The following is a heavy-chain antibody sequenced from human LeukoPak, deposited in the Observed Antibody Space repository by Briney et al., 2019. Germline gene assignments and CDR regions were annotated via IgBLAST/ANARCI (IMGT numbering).Heavy chain of an antibody. Sequence: GGSLRLSCAASGVTFSSYAMNWVRQAPGKGLEWISTISGNGATTYYADSVKGRFSVSRDNSKNTLYMQMNSLRAEDTAFYYCALEVPAFDYWGQGTMVTVSS. CDR1: GVTFSSYA. V-gene: IGHV3-23*01. J-gene: IGHJ3*01. CDR2: ISGNGATT. CDR3: ALEVPAFDY. D-gene: IGHD2-2*01.